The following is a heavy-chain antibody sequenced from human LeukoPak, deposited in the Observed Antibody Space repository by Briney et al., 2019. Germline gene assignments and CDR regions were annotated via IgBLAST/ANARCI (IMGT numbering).Heavy chain of an antibody. V-gene: IGHV3-20*01. J-gene: IGHJ3*02. CDR2: LNWDGGGT. CDR1: GFTCDDHG. D-gene: IGHD3-9*01. CDR3: ARVGTVKGYFGWLPPSDAFDI. Sequence: AGSLTLSCAASGFTCDDHGMSWDRQAPGQGLVWVAGLNWDGGGTGYADSEKGRCTISRDNAKTALYLQMNSLRGEDTAEYNCARVGTVKGYFGWLPPSDAFDIWGQGTMVTVSS.